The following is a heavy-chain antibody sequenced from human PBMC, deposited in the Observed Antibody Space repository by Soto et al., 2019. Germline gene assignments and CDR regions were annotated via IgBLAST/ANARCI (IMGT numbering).Heavy chain of an antibody. CDR2: IYHSGST. J-gene: IGHJ5*02. V-gene: IGHV4-4*01. D-gene: IGHD3-3*01. Sequence: TLSLTCAVSGGSIGSSNWWSWVRQPPGKGLEWIGEIYHSGSTNYNPSLKSRVTISVDKSKNQFSLKLSSVTAADTAVYSCARGQTDLDYDFWSGSKWFDPWGQGTLVTVSS. CDR3: ARGQTDLDYDFWSGSKWFDP. CDR1: GGSIGSSNW.